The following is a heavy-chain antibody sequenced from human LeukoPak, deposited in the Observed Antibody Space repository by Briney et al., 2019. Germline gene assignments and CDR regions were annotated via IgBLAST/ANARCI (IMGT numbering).Heavy chain of an antibody. J-gene: IGHJ6*02. CDR1: GGSISSGGYY. D-gene: IGHD5-18*01. CDR2: IYYSGST. CDR3: AGPDTAVYYYYYGMDV. Sequence: SETLSLTCTVSGGSISSGGYYWSWIRQHPGKGLEWIGYIYYSGSTYYNPSLKSRVTISVDTSKNQFSLKLSSVTAADTAVYYCAGPDTAVYYYYYGMDVWGQGTTVTVSS. V-gene: IGHV4-31*03.